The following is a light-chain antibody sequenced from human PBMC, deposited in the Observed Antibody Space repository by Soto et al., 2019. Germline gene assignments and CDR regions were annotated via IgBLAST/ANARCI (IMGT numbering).Light chain of an antibody. CDR2: LAS. V-gene: IGKV2-28*01. CDR1: QSLLHNNGYNY. J-gene: IGKJ1*01. Sequence: DIVMTQSPLSLPVTPGEPASISCRSSQSLLHNNGYNYLDWYLQKPGQSPQLLISLASNRASGVPDRFSGSGSGTDYTLKISRVEAEDVGVYYCMQALQTPWTFGQGTRVEIK. CDR3: MQALQTPWT.